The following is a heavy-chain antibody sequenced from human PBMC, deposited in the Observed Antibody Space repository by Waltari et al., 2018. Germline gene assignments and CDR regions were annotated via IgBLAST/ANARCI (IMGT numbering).Heavy chain of an antibody. CDR1: GFPFSSYR. V-gene: IGHV3-74*01. D-gene: IGHD1-1*01. Sequence: VQLVEAGGDLVQPGESLRPSCVASGFPFSSYRMHWVRQVPGKGLVWVSRIHGDGSSPTYAESVKGRFTISRDNAKNTLYLQMNSLRAEDTAVYYCATLIQLWPSPSDYWGPGTLVTVSS. J-gene: IGHJ4*02. CDR2: IHGDGSSP. CDR3: ATLIQLWPSPSDY.